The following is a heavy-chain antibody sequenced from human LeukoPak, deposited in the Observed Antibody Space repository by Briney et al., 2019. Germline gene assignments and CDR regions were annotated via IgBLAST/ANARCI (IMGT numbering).Heavy chain of an antibody. CDR1: GGSFSSSSYY. J-gene: IGHJ6*03. Sequence: SETLSLTCTVSGGSFSSSSYYWGWIRQPPGKGLEWIGSIYYSGSTYYNPSLKSRVTISVDTSKNQFSLKLSSVTAADTAVYYCAGGTSYYYYMDVWGKGTTVTVSS. D-gene: IGHD6-25*01. CDR3: AGGTSYYYYMDV. V-gene: IGHV4-39*07. CDR2: IYYSGST.